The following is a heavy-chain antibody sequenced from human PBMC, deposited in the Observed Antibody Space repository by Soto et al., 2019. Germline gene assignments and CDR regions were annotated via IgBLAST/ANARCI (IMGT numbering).Heavy chain of an antibody. V-gene: IGHV1-46*01. CDR3: ARDASENDFWDSYGMDV. D-gene: IGHD3-3*01. J-gene: IGHJ6*02. Sequence: GASVKVSCKASGDTFTSYDMRWVRQAPGQGLEWMGIINPSGGSTSYAQKFQGRVTMTRDTSTSTAYMELSSLRSEDTAVYYCARDASENDFWDSYGMDVWGQGTTVTVSS. CDR1: GDTFTSYD. CDR2: INPSGGST.